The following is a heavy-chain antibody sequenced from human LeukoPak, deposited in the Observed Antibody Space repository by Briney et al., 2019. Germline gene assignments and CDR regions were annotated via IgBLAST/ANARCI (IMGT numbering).Heavy chain of an antibody. J-gene: IGHJ4*02. D-gene: IGHD6-13*01. Sequence: GGSLRLSCAASGFTFSSYSMNWVRQAPGKGLEWVSSTSSSSSYIYYADSVKGRFTISRDNSKNTLYLQMNSLRAEDTAVYYCARAEAAAGPFDYWGQGTLVTVSS. CDR1: GFTFSSYS. V-gene: IGHV3-21*01. CDR3: ARAEAAAGPFDY. CDR2: TSSSSSYI.